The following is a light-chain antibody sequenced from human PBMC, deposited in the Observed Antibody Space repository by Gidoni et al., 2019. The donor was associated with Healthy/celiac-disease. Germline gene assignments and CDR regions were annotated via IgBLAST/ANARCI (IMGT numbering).Light chain of an antibody. J-gene: IGKJ4*01. CDR1: QSVSSY. V-gene: IGKV3-11*01. CDR2: DAS. Sequence: DIVLTQSPATLSLSPGERATLSCRASQSVSSYLAWYQQKPGQAPRLLIYDASNRATGIPARFSGRGSGTDFTLTISSLEPEDFAVYYWQQRSNWPPLTFGGGTKVEIK. CDR3: QQRSNWPPLT.